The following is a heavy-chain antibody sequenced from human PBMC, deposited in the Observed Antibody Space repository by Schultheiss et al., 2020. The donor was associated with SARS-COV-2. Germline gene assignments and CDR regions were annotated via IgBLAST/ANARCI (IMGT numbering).Heavy chain of an antibody. D-gene: IGHD3-3*01. CDR1: RGSFSGYY. CDR3: ARGTYYDFWSGYLDY. CDR2: INHSGST. V-gene: IGHV4-34*01. J-gene: IGHJ4*02. Sequence: SQTLSLTCAVYRGSFSGYYWSWIRQPPGKGLEWIGEINHSGSTNYNPSLKSRITISVDTSKNQFSLKLSSVTAANTAVYYCARGTYYDFWSGYLDYWGQGALITVAS.